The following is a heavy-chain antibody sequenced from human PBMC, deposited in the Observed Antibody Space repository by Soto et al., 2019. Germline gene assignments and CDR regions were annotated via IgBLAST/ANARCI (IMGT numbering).Heavy chain of an antibody. CDR1: GGTFSSYA. CDR2: IIPIFGTA. J-gene: IGHJ6*02. V-gene: IGHV1-69*01. Sequence: QVQLVQSGAEVKKPGSSVKVSCKASGGTFSSYAISWVRQAPGQGLEWMGGIIPIFGTANYAQKFQGRVTITADESTSTAYMELSSLRSEDTAVYYCARDGVRCSGGSCYQLVDYYYGMDVWGQGTTVTVSS. CDR3: ARDGVRCSGGSCYQLVDYYYGMDV. D-gene: IGHD2-15*01.